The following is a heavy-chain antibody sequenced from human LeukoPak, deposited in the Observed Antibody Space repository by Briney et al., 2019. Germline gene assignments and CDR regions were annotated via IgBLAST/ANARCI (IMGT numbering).Heavy chain of an antibody. CDR1: GGTFSSYA. D-gene: IGHD1-26*01. V-gene: IGHV1-69*13. Sequence: ASVKVSCKASGGTFSSYAISWVRQAPGQGLEWMGGIIPIFGTANYAQKFQGRVTITADESTSTAYMELSSLRSEDTAVYYCAGDGAEGGSSTLGFDYWGQGTLVTVSS. CDR2: IIPIFGTA. CDR3: AGDGAEGGSSTLGFDY. J-gene: IGHJ4*02.